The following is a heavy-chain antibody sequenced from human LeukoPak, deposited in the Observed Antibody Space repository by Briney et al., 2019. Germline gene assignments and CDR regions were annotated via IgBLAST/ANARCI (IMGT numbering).Heavy chain of an antibody. CDR2: IYYSGST. J-gene: IGHJ4*02. CDR3: ARETINDYGDY. CDR1: GGSISSYY. V-gene: IGHV4-59*01. Sequence: SETLSLTCTVSGGSISSYYWSWIRQPPGKGLEWIGYIYYSGSTNYNPSLKSRVTISVDTSKNQFSLKLSSVTAADTAMYYCARETINDYGDYWGQGTLVTVSS. D-gene: IGHD3-3*01.